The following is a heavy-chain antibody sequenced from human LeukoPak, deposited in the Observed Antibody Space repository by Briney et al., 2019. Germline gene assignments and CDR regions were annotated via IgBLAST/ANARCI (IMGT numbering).Heavy chain of an antibody. CDR1: GYTFTSYA. D-gene: IGHD7-27*01. V-gene: IGHV7-4-1*01. J-gene: IGHJ2*01. Sequence: GASVKVSCKASGYTFTSYAISWVRQAPGQGLEWMGWINTITGNPTYAQGFTGRFAFSLDTSVSTAYLHIASLRAEDTAVYYCAKNWGPLYWYFDLWGRGTLVTVSS. CDR3: AKNWGPLYWYFDL. CDR2: INTITGNP.